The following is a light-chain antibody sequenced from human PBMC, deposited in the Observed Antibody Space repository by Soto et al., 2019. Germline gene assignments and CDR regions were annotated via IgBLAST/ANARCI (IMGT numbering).Light chain of an antibody. CDR3: QQYDSWPPT. V-gene: IGKV3D-15*01. CDR2: GAS. CDR1: QSISGD. J-gene: IGKJ2*01. Sequence: EIVMTQSPATLSVSPGERVTLSCGASQSISGDLAWYQQKPGQAPRLVIYGASTRATGFPARFSGSGSATEFTLTISSLQSEDFAVYYCQQYDSWPPTCGLGTSLEIK.